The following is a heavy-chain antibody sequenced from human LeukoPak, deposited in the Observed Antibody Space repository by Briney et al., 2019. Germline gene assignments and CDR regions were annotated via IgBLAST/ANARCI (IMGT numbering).Heavy chain of an antibody. Sequence: PGGSLRLSCAASRLTVSTNFMSWVRQAPGKGLEWVSYISSSSSTIYYADSVKGRFTISRDNAKNSLYLQMNSLRAEDTAVYYCASITLYSSGWSPLDYWGQGTLVTVSS. J-gene: IGHJ4*02. CDR1: RLTVSTNF. D-gene: IGHD6-19*01. V-gene: IGHV3-48*01. CDR2: ISSSSSTI. CDR3: ASITLYSSGWSPLDY.